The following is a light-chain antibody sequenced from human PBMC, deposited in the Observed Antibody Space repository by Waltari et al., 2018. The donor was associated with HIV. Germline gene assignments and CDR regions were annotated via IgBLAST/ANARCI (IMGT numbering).Light chain of an antibody. V-gene: IGLV1-47*01. CDR3: ASWDDGLSGHV. CDR2: RND. J-gene: IGLJ1*01. Sequence: QPVLTQPLSASETPGQSLNLSCSGGTSNIGRNFVFWYQLVPSMAPKLLVYRNDQRPSGVSDRLSGARSGTSASLGISGLRAEDEAHYYCASWDDGLSGHVCGSGTTVFVL. CDR1: TSNIGRNF.